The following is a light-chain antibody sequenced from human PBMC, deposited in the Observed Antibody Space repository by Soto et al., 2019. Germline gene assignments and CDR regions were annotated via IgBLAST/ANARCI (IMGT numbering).Light chain of an antibody. V-gene: IGKV3-20*01. CDR3: QHFGGSSRT. CDR2: GAS. CDR1: QSISSTY. Sequence: EIVLTQSPGTLSLSPGERATLSCRASQSISSTYYLTWYQQKPGQAPRRLIYGASTRATGIPDRFSGSGSGTDFTLTISRLDPEDFAVYYCQHFGGSSRTFGQGTKVEIK. J-gene: IGKJ1*01.